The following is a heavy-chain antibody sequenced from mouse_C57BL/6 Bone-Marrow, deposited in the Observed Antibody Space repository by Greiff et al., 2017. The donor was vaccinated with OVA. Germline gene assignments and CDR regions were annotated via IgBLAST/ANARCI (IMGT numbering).Heavy chain of an antibody. CDR1: GYTFTSYW. Sequence: QVQLQQPGAELVMPGASVKLSCKASGYTFTSYWMHWVKQRPGQGLEWIGEIDPSDSYTNYNQQFKGKSTLTVDKSSSTAYMQLSSLTSEDSAVYYCARERNYDYDEGDYFDYWGQGTTLTVSS. J-gene: IGHJ2*01. D-gene: IGHD2-4*01. CDR3: ARERNYDYDEGDYFDY. CDR2: IDPSDSYT. V-gene: IGHV1-69*01.